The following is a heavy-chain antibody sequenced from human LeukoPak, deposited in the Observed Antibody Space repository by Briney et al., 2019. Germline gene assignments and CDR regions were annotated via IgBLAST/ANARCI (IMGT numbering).Heavy chain of an antibody. J-gene: IGHJ4*02. CDR2: IYYSGST. CDR1: GGSISDYY. Sequence: SETLSLTCTVSGGSISDYYWTWIWQPPGKGLEWIGYIYYSGSTNYNPSLKSRVTISVDTSKNQFSLKLSSVTAADTAVYYCARNLGVNTPALWSQGTLVTVSS. CDR3: ARNLGVNTPAL. V-gene: IGHV4-59*08. D-gene: IGHD1-26*01.